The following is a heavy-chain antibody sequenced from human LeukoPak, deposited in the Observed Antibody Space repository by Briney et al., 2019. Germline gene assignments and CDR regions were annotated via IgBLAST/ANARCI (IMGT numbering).Heavy chain of an antibody. D-gene: IGHD3-22*01. J-gene: IGHJ4*02. V-gene: IGHV4-39*07. CDR2: IYYRGNT. CDR3: ARDYYDSSGLDY. CDR1: GGSISTSSYF. Sequence: SETLSLTCTVSGGSISTSSYFWGWIRQPPGKGLEWIGSIYYRGNTYFNSSLKSRVTMSVDTSKNQFSLKLTSVTAADTAVYYCARDYYDSSGLDYWGQGTLVTVSS.